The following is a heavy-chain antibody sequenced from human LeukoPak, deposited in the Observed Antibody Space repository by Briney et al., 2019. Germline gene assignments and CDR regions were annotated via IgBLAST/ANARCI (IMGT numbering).Heavy chain of an antibody. CDR1: GGSIGSDY. CDR3: AKYGNSGWVIDN. V-gene: IGHV4-59*08. CDR2: IYYTGGT. D-gene: IGHD6-19*01. Sequence: QTSETVSLTCTVSGGSIGSDYWTWIRQPPGKGLEYIGYIYYTGGTDYNPSLKSRVTISVDTSKNQFSLKLSSVTAADTAVYFCAKYGNSGWVIDNWGQGTLATVSS. J-gene: IGHJ4*02.